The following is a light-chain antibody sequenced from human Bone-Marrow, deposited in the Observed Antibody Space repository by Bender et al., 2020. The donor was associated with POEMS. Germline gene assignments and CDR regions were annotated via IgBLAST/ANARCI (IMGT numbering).Light chain of an antibody. CDR2: RDK. CDR3: QSSDSSDTIWV. J-gene: IGLJ3*02. Sequence: SLDLTQPPSVSVSPGQTARITCSAEALPNQYVYWYQQKPGQAPRLVISRDKERPPGISERFSGSTTGTTVTFTISGVQAEDEADYYCQSSDSSDTIWVFGGGTKLTVL. CDR1: ALPNQY. V-gene: IGLV3-25*03.